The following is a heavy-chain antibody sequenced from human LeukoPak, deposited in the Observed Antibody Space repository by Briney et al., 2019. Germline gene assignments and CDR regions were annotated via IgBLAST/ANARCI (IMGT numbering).Heavy chain of an antibody. D-gene: IGHD3-9*01. J-gene: IGHJ4*02. CDR1: GFIFSSYG. CDR2: IWSDASNT. V-gene: IGHV3-33*01. CDR3: ARTYNIRYFDT. Sequence: GGPLRLSCAASGFIFSSYGMHWVRQAPGKGLEWVAVIWSDASNTYHVDSVKGRFTISRDNSKNTLYLQMNSLRAEDTAVYYCARTYNIRYFDTWGQGTLVTVSS.